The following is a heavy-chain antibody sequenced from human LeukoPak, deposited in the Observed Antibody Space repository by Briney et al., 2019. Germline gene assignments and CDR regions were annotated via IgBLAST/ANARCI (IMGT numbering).Heavy chain of an antibody. Sequence: PGGSLRLSCAASGFTFNTFSMNWVRQAPGKGLEWVSSITSTSRSIYYGDSVKGRFTVSRDNAKNSLYLQMSSLRAEDTAVYFCAARKVRGVWFYLDYWGQGTLVTVSS. J-gene: IGHJ4*02. CDR1: GFTFNTFS. V-gene: IGHV3-21*01. CDR3: AARKVRGVWFYLDY. D-gene: IGHD3-10*01. CDR2: ITSTSRSI.